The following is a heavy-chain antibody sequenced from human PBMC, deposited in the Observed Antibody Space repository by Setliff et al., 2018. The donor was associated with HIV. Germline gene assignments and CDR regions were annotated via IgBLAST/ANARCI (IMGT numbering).Heavy chain of an antibody. D-gene: IGHD6-13*01. V-gene: IGHV4-4*09. CDR3: ARGRGSSSSWPIDY. J-gene: IGHJ4*02. CDR2: IYTSGST. CDR1: GGSISSYY. Sequence: SETLSLTCAVSGGSISSYYWSWIRQPPGKGLEWIGYIYTSGSTNYNPSLKSRVTISVDTSKNQFSLKLSSVTAADTAVYFCARGRGSSSSWPIDYWGQGTLVTVSS.